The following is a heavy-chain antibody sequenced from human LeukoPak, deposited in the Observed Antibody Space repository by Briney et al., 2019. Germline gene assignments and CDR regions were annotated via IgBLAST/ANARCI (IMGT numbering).Heavy chain of an antibody. CDR3: ARDLDRYYFDY. CDR2: INTVGSST. CDR1: GFTFSSYW. V-gene: IGHV3-74*01. Sequence: GGSLRLSCAASGFTFSSYWMHWVRQAPGKGLVWGSRINTVGSSTTYADSVKGRFTISRDNAKNTLYLQMNSLRAEDTAVYYCARDLDRYYFDYWGQGTLVTVSS. J-gene: IGHJ4*02.